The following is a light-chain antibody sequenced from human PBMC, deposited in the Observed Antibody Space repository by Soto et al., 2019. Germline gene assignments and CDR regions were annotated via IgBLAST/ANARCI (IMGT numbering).Light chain of an antibody. CDR1: SSDIGRNY. CDR3: SSFSSNTLV. Sequence: QSALTQPASVSGSPGQSITISCTGASSDIGRNYVSWYQQQHPGKAPKLIIYDVSNRPSGVPNRFSGSKFDNTASLTISGLQPEDESDYYCSSFSSNTLVFGGGTKLTVL. V-gene: IGLV2-14*03. J-gene: IGLJ2*01. CDR2: DVS.